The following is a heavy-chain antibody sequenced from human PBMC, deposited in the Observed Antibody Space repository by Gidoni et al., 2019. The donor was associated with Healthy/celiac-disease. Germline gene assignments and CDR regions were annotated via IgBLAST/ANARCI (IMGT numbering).Heavy chain of an antibody. D-gene: IGHD5-12*01. V-gene: IGHV3-21*01. Sequence: EVQLVASVGGLVKPGGSLRLSCAASGFTFSSYSMNWVRQAPGKGLEWVSSISSSSSYIYYAVSVKGRFTISRDNAKNSLYLQMNSLRAEDTAVYYCARDDHSGYAKPFDYWGQGTLVTVSS. CDR1: GFTFSSYS. J-gene: IGHJ4*02. CDR3: ARDDHSGYAKPFDY. CDR2: ISSSSSYI.